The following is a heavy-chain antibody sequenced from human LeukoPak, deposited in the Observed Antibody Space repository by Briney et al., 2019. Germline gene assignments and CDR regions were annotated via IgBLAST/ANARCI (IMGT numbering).Heavy chain of an antibody. J-gene: IGHJ4*02. CDR2: ISGSGGST. CDR1: GFTFSSYA. D-gene: IGHD2-2*01. Sequence: GGSLRLSCAASGFTFSSYAMSWVRQAPGKGLEWVSAISGSGGSTYYADSVKGRFTISRDNSKNTLYLQMNSLRAEDTAVYYCAKAYSDIVVVPAAIDYWGQGTLVTVSS. V-gene: IGHV3-23*01. CDR3: AKAYSDIVVVPAAIDY.